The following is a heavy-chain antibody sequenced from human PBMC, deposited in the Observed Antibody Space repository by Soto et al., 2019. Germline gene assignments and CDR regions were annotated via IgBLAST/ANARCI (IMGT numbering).Heavy chain of an antibody. V-gene: IGHV3-53*01. D-gene: IGHD3-16*01. CDR1: GFTVSSNY. CDR3: ARHWGKAAHFDY. J-gene: IGHJ4*02. CDR2: IYSGGST. Sequence: GGSLRLSCAASGFTVSSNYMSWVRQAPGKGLEWVSVIYSGGSTYYADSVKGRFTISRDNSKNTLYLQMNSLRAEDTAVYYCARHWGKAAHFDYWGQGTLVTVSS.